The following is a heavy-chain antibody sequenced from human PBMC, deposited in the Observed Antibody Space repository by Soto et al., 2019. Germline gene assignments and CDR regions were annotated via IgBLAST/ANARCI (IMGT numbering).Heavy chain of an antibody. Sequence: SETLSLTCAVYGGSFSGYYWSWIRQPPGKGLEWIGEINHSGSTNYNPSLKSRVTISVDTSKNQFSLKLSSVTAADTAVYYCAREYCSSTSCYFFRHDRKYYFDYWGQGTLVTVSS. J-gene: IGHJ4*02. CDR2: INHSGST. V-gene: IGHV4-34*01. CDR1: GGSFSGYY. CDR3: AREYCSSTSCYFFRHDRKYYFDY. D-gene: IGHD2-2*01.